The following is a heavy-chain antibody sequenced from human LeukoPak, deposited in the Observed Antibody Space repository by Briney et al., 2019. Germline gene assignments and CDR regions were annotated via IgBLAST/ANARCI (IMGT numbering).Heavy chain of an antibody. V-gene: IGHV1-2*06. CDR3: RYAEYCSGGSCYSFDY. Sequence: ASVKVSCKASGYTFTGYYMHWVRQAPGQGLEWMGRINPNSGGTNYAQKFQGSVTMTRDTSISTAYVELSRLRSDDTAVYYCRYAEYCSGGSCYSFDYWGQGTLVTVSS. CDR2: INPNSGGT. J-gene: IGHJ4*02. CDR1: GYTFTGYY. D-gene: IGHD2-15*01.